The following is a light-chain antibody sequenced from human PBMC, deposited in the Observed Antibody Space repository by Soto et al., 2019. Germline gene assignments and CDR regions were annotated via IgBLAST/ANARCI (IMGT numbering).Light chain of an antibody. CDR2: DVS. CDR1: QSINAW. CDR3: QHYNSYSEA. Sequence: DIQMTQSPSTLSASVGDRVTITCRASQSINAWLAWYQQKPGKAPKILIYDVSTLDSGVPSRFRGSGSGTEFTLTISSLQPDDVETDYCQHYNSYSEAFGQGTKVDI. V-gene: IGKV1-5*01. J-gene: IGKJ1*01.